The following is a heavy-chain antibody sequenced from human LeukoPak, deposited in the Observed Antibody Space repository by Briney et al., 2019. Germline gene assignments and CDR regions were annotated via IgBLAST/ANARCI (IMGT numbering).Heavy chain of an antibody. CDR3: ARDGIGSSWYDY. Sequence: SQTLSLTCTVSGGSISSGGYYWSWIRQHPGKGLEWIGYIYYSGSTYYNPSLKSRVTISVDTSKNQFSLKLSSVTAADTAVYYCARDGIGSSWYDYWGQGTLVTVSS. J-gene: IGHJ4*02. V-gene: IGHV4-31*03. D-gene: IGHD6-13*01. CDR2: IYYSGST. CDR1: GGSISSGGYY.